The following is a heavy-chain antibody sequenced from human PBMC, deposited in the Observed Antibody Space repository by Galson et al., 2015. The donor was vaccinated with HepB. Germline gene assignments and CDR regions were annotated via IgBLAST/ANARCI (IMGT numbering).Heavy chain of an antibody. J-gene: IGHJ6*02. CDR2: TYYRSKWYN. D-gene: IGHD3-10*01. Sequence: CAISGDSVSSKSTTWNWIRQSPSRGLEWLGRTYYRSKWYNDYADSAKGRISINPDTSKNQFSLQLNSVTPEDAALYYCTRAAVTMVRGIRYYYYGMDVWGQGTTVTVSS. CDR1: GDSVSSKSTT. V-gene: IGHV6-1*01. CDR3: TRAAVTMVRGIRYYYYGMDV.